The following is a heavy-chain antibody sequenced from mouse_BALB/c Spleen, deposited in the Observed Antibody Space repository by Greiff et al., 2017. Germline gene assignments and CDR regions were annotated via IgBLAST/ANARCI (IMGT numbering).Heavy chain of an antibody. V-gene: IGHV1-15*01. Sequence: QVQLKQSGAELVRPGASVTLSCKASGYTFTDYEMHWVKQTPVHGLEWIGAIDPETGGTAYNQKFKGKATLTADKSSSTAYMELRSLTSEDSAVYYCTNNRYFDVWGAGTTVTVSS. J-gene: IGHJ1*01. CDR3: TNNRYFDV. D-gene: IGHD6-1*01. CDR2: IDPETGGT. CDR1: GYTFTDYE.